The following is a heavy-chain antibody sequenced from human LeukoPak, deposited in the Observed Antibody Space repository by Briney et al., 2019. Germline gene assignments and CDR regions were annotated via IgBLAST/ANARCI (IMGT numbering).Heavy chain of an antibody. CDR3: ARMGAIAGASANPDF. CDR2: IYYTGIA. Sequence: SETLSLTCSVSGGSISSCYWSWVRQPPGKGLEWIGYIYYTGIADYSPSLRGRVTMTVDTSKNQFSLHLRSVTAADTAVYYCARMGAIAGASANPDFWGQGTLVSVSS. V-gene: IGHV4-59*01. CDR1: GGSISSCY. J-gene: IGHJ4*02. D-gene: IGHD1-20*01.